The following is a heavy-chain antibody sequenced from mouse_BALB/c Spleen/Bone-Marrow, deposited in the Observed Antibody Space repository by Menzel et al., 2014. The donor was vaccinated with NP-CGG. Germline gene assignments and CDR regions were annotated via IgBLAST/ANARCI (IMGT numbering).Heavy chain of an antibody. D-gene: IGHD1-1*01. Sequence: EVKLQESGGGLVQPGGSLKLSCVASGFTFSSYGMSWVRQTPDKRLELVATINNNGGSTYYPDSVKGQFTISRDNAKNTQYLQMSGLKSEDTAMYYCARVYGWYFDVWGAGTTVTISS. J-gene: IGHJ1*01. V-gene: IGHV5-6-3*01. CDR3: ARVYGWYFDV. CDR1: GFTFSSYG. CDR2: INNNGGST.